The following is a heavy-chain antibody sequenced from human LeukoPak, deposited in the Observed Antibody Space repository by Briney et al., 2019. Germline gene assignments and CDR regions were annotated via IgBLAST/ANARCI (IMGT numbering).Heavy chain of an antibody. D-gene: IGHD3-9*01. CDR1: GFTFSSYA. Sequence: GGSLRPSCAASGFTFSSYAMNWVRQAPGKGLEWVSGISDSGGSTYYADSVKGRFTISRDSSKNTLYLQMNSLRAEDTAVYYCAKGYYNILTGFDSWGQGTLVTVSS. J-gene: IGHJ5*01. CDR3: AKGYYNILTGFDS. CDR2: ISDSGGST. V-gene: IGHV3-23*01.